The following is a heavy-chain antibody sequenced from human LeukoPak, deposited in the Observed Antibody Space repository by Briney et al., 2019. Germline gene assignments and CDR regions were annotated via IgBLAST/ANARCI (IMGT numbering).Heavy chain of an antibody. Sequence: GGSLRLSCAASGFTFSSYAMSWVRRAPGKGLEWVSAISGSGGSTYYADSVKGRFTISRDNSKNTLYLQMNSLRAEDTAVYYCAKDRPYYYGSGTSGSFDYWGQGTLVTVSS. J-gene: IGHJ4*02. CDR3: AKDRPYYYGSGTSGSFDY. D-gene: IGHD3-10*01. CDR1: GFTFSSYA. CDR2: ISGSGGST. V-gene: IGHV3-23*01.